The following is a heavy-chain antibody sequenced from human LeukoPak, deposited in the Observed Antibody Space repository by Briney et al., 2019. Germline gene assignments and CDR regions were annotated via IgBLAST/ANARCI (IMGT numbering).Heavy chain of an antibody. J-gene: IGHJ4*02. CDR1: GGSISSSNW. CDR3: AGDPFHYYDSSGYTDY. Sequence: SGTLSLTCAVSGGSISSSNWWRWVRQPPGKGLEWIGEIYHSGSTNYNPSLKSRVTISVDKSKNQFSLKLSSVTAADTAVYYCAGDPFHYYDSSGYTDYWGQGTLVTVSS. V-gene: IGHV4-4*02. D-gene: IGHD3-22*01. CDR2: IYHSGST.